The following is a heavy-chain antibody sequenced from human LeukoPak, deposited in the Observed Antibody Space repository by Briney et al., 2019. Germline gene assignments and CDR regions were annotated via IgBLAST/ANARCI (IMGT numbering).Heavy chain of an antibody. Sequence: SETLSLTCTVSSGSISSTNYYWGWVRQPPGKGLEWIGSIYYSGSTYYEVSLKSRLTISVDTSKNQFSLKLNSVTAADTAVYYCARQGRNAYNTGAFDIWDQGTMVTVSS. CDR2: IYYSGST. D-gene: IGHD5-24*01. V-gene: IGHV4-39*01. CDR1: SGSISSTNYY. CDR3: ARQGRNAYNTGAFDI. J-gene: IGHJ3*02.